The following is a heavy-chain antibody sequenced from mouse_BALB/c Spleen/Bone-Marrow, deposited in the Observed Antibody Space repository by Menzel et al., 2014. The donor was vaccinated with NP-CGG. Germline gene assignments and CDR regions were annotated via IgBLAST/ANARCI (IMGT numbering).Heavy chain of an antibody. CDR2: FHPNSGNT. CDR3: ARHHRYGCCFDY. V-gene: IGHV1S130*01. CDR1: GYTFTSSW. J-gene: IGHJ2*01. Sequence: QVQLQQSGSVLVRPGASVKLSCKAFGYTFTSSWMHWAKQSPGQGLEWIGEFHPNSGNTNYNEKFKGKATLTVDTSSSTAYVDLSSLTSENTTVYYCARHHRYGCCFDYWGQGTPLTVSS. D-gene: IGHD2-14*01.